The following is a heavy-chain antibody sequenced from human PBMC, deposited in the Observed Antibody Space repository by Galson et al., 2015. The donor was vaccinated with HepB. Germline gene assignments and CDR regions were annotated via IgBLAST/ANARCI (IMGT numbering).Heavy chain of an antibody. Sequence: CAISGDSVSSTTASWNWIRQSPSRGLEWLGRTYYRSKWWNDYAISMQSRITIKPDTSKNQFSLQLNSVTPEDTAVYYCARDGIAAAVGDDVFDIWGQGTMVTVSS. CDR3: ARDGIAAAVGDDVFDI. D-gene: IGHD6-13*01. CDR1: GDSVSSTTAS. CDR2: TYYRSKWWN. J-gene: IGHJ3*02. V-gene: IGHV6-1*01.